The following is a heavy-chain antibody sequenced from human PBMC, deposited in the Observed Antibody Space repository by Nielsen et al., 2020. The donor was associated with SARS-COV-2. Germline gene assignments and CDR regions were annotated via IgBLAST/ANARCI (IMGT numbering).Heavy chain of an antibody. D-gene: IGHD4-17*01. V-gene: IGHV3-23*01. Sequence: GESLKISCAASGFTFNTYVMSWVRQAPGKGLEWVSGISAAGGVTYYADSVKGRFTISRDNSKNTLYLQMNSLRAEDTALYYCAKLGTDYGEDDFVSDYWGQGTLVTVSS. CDR2: ISAAGGVT. CDR3: AKLGTDYGEDDFVSDY. J-gene: IGHJ4*02. CDR1: GFTFNTYV.